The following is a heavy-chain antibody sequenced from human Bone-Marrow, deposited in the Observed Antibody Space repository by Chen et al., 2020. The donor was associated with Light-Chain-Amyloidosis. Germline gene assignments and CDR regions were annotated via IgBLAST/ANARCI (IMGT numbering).Heavy chain of an antibody. CDR2: INSDGSST. J-gene: IGHJ4*02. D-gene: IGHD1-20*01. CDR3: TTQGVITGMRY. V-gene: IGHV3-74*01. CDR1: GFTFSSYW. Sequence: EVQLVESVGGLVQPGGSLRLSCAASGFTFSSYWIHWVRQAPGKGLVWVSRINSDGSSTSYADSVKGRFTISRDNAKNTLYLQMSSLRAEDTAVYYCTTQGVITGMRYWGQGTLVTVSS.